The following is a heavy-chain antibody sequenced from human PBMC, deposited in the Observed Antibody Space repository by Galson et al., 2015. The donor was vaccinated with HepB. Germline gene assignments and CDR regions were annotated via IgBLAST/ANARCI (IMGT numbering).Heavy chain of an antibody. CDR3: ARDGLRSDFEY. V-gene: IGHV4-59*01. D-gene: IGHD5-12*01. CDR2: ISYNGST. CDR1: GGSINGYP. J-gene: IGHJ4*02. Sequence: ETLSLTCTVSGGSINGYPWSWIRQPSGKGLEWIGYISYNGSTNYSPSLRSRGFISVDTSKNHFSLRLTSVTAADTAVYYCARDGLRSDFEYWGQGTLVTVSS.